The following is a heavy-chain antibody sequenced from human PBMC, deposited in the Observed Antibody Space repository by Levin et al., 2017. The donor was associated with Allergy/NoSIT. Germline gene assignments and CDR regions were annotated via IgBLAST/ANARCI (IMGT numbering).Heavy chain of an antibody. J-gene: IGHJ6*02. V-gene: IGHV3-33*01. CDR2: IWYDGSNK. D-gene: IGHD3-3*01. CDR1: GFTFSSYG. CDR3: ARERGYDFWSGYYTWDYYYYGMDV. Sequence: GGSLRLSCAASGFTFSSYGMHWVRQAPGKGLEWVAVIWYDGSNKYYADSVKGRFTISRDNSKNTLYLQMNSLRAEDTAVYYCARERGYDFWSGYYTWDYYYYGMDVWGQGTTVTVSS.